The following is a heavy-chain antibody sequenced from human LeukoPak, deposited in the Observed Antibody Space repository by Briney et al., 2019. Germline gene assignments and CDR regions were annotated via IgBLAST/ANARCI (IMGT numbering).Heavy chain of an antibody. Sequence: GGSLRLSCAASGFTFSSYSMNWVRQAPGKGLVWVSSISSSSSYIYYGDSVKGRFTISRDNAKNSLYLQMNSLRAEDTAVYYCARHVVALGFDYWGQGTLVTVSS. CDR2: ISSSSSYI. D-gene: IGHD3-22*01. CDR1: GFTFSSYS. CDR3: ARHVVALGFDY. V-gene: IGHV3-21*01. J-gene: IGHJ4*02.